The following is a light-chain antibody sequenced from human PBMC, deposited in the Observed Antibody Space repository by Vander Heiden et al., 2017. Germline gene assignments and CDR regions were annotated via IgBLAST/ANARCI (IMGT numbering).Light chain of an antibody. Sequence: QSALTQPPSASASPGQSVTISCPGASSDIGSYNFVSWYQQYPGKVPRLILFEVDKRPSGVPHRFSGSKSGNTASLTVSGLQAEDEADYYCVSYGGNDNFYVFGTGTALTVL. V-gene: IGLV2-8*01. CDR3: VSYGGNDNFYV. CDR2: EVD. CDR1: SSDIGSYNF. J-gene: IGLJ1*01.